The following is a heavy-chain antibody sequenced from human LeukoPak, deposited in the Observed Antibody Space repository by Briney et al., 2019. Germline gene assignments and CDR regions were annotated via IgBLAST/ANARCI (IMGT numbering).Heavy chain of an antibody. J-gene: IGHJ4*02. CDR2: IRSKTNSYTT. CDR3: TTERSGSFPY. CDR1: GFTFSGSA. Sequence: GGSLRLSCAASGFTFSGSAMHWVRQAAGKGLERVGRIRSKTNSYTTSYAASVKGRFALSRDNSKNTAYLQMNSLKTEDTAVYYCTTERSGSFPYWGQGALVTVSS. D-gene: IGHD1-26*01. V-gene: IGHV3-73*01.